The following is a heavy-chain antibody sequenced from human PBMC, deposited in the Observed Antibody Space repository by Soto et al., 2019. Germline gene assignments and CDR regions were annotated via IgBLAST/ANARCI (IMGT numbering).Heavy chain of an antibody. D-gene: IGHD6-13*01. CDR2: IYYSGGT. J-gene: IGHJ4*02. CDR1: GGSISSYY. V-gene: IGHV4-59*01. CDR3: ARVYRRESSSFAY. Sequence: QVQLQESGPGLVKPSETLSLTCTVSGGSISSYYWRWIRQPPGKGLEWIGYIYYSGGTNYNATLKSRVHISGDTSKNQFSLELSTVTGADTAVYYCARVYRRESSSFAYWGQGTPVTVSS.